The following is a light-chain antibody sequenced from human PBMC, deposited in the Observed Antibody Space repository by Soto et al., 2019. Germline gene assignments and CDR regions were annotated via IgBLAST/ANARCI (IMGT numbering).Light chain of an antibody. Sequence: QSALTQPASVSGSPGQSLTISCTGTRSDVGGYDYVSWYQHHPGKAPKLIIYDVTTRPSGVSNRFSGSKSGNTASLTISGLQAEDEADYYCNSYTRSSSVVFGGGPKLTVL. V-gene: IGLV2-14*03. CDR1: RSDVGGYDY. CDR3: NSYTRSSSVV. CDR2: DVT. J-gene: IGLJ2*01.